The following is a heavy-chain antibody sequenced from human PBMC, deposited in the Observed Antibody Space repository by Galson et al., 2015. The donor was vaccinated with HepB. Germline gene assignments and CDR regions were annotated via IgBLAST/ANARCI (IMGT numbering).Heavy chain of an antibody. CDR3: ARDAPYSSGYYFGD. J-gene: IGHJ4*02. CDR2: ISPNSGGT. D-gene: IGHD3-22*01. V-gene: IGHV1-2*06. Sequence: SVKVPCKASGYTFTDYYMHWVRQAPGQGLEWMGRISPNSGGTDYAQKFQGRVTMTRDTSISTAYMELTRLRSDDTAVYYCARDAPYSSGYYFGDWGQGTLVTVSS. CDR1: GYTFTDYY.